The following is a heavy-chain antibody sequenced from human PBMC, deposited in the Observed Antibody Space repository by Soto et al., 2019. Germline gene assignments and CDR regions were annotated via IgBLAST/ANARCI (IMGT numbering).Heavy chain of an antibody. CDR3: ARDHGGSTWFVGIYYYFGVDV. D-gene: IGHD6-13*01. J-gene: IGHJ6*02. CDR2: ISSNGVGT. CDR1: GFTLSGYA. Sequence: GGALRLSCAASGFTLSGYAMDWVRQAPGKGLEYVSGISSNGVGTYYANSVQGRFTISRDNAKNIVYLQMDSLRDEDTAVYYCARDHGGSTWFVGIYYYFGVDVWGQGTTVTVSS. V-gene: IGHV3-64*01.